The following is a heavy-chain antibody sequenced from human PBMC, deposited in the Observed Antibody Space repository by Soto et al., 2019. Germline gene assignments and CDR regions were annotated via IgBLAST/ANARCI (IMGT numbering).Heavy chain of an antibody. Sequence: SVKVSCKASGGTFSSYAISWVRQAPGQGLEWMGGIIPIFGTANYAQKFQGRVTIAADKSTSTAYMELSSLRSEDTAVYYCARGTTMIVLPYYFDYWGQGTLVTVS. CDR3: ARGTTMIVLPYYFDY. V-gene: IGHV1-69*06. D-gene: IGHD3-22*01. CDR1: GGTFSSYA. CDR2: IIPIFGTA. J-gene: IGHJ4*02.